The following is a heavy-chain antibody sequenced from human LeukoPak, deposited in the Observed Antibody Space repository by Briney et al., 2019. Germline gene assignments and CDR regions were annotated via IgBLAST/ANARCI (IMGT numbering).Heavy chain of an antibody. CDR3: AREQTYYYDP. D-gene: IGHD3-22*01. CDR1: GFIFSSYS. V-gene: IGHV3-48*04. CDR2: ISSSSTSK. J-gene: IGHJ4*02. Sequence: GGSLRLSCAVSGFIFSSYSMNWVRQAPGKGLEWVSHISSSSTSKYYADSVKGRFTISRDNAKNSLYLQMNSLRAEDTAVYYCAREQTYYYDPWGQGTLVTVSS.